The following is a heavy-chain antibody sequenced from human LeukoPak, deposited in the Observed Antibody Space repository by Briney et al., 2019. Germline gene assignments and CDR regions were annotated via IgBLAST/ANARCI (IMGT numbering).Heavy chain of an antibody. CDR3: ARERYDYLTGNRGFDY. Sequence: GGSLRLSCAASGFIFSDHYMSWIRQAPGEGLEWVSFINLSGDTKDYEDSVKGRFTISRDNAENSLYLQMSSLRAGDTAVYYCARERYDYLTGNRGFDYWGPGTLVTVSS. J-gene: IGHJ4*02. D-gene: IGHD3/OR15-3a*01. CDR1: GFIFSDHY. CDR2: INLSGDTK. V-gene: IGHV3-11*01.